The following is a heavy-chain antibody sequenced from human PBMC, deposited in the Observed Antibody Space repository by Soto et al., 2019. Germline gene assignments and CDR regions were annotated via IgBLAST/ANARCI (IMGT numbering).Heavy chain of an antibody. Sequence: WGSLRLSCAASGFTFSSYGMHWWRQAPGKGLEWVAVISYDGSNKYYADSVKGRFTISRDNSKNTLYLQMNSLRAEDTAVYYCAKDVAAFAFDIWGQGTMVTVSS. CDR3: AKDVAAFAFDI. CDR2: ISYDGSNK. D-gene: IGHD6-19*01. V-gene: IGHV3-30*18. J-gene: IGHJ3*02. CDR1: GFTFSSYG.